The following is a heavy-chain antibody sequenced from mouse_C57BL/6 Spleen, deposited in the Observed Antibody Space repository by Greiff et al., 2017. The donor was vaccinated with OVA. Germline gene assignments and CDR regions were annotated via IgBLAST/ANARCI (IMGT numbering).Heavy chain of an antibody. CDR1: GYTFTSYT. D-gene: IGHD2-13*01. Sequence: QVQLKESGAELARPGASVKMSCKASGYTFTSYTMHWVKQRPGQGLEWIGYINPSSGYTKYNQKFKDKATLTEDKSSSTAYMQLSSLTSEDSAVYYCARKEGDGDYGCWGQGTTLTVSS. CDR3: ARKEGDGDYGC. CDR2: INPSSGYT. J-gene: IGHJ2*01. V-gene: IGHV1-4*01.